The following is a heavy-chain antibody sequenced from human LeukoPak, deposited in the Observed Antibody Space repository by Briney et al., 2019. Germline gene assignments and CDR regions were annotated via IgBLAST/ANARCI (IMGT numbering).Heavy chain of an antibody. CDR3: ARHSPVLDAFDI. D-gene: IGHD1-1*01. CDR2: INHSGST. J-gene: IGHJ3*02. CDR1: GGSISSSTYY. Sequence: PSETLSLTCGVSGGSISSSTYYWGWIRQPPGKGLEWIGEINHSGSTNYNPSLKSRVTISVDTSKNQFSLKLSSVTAADTAVYYCARHSPVLDAFDIWGQGTMVTVSS. V-gene: IGHV4-39*01.